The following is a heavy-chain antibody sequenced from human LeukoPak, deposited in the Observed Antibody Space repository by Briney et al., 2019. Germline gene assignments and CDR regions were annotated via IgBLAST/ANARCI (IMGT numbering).Heavy chain of an antibody. J-gene: IGHJ4*02. CDR3: ARGGSSGWRTPNDDY. Sequence: GSLRLSCAASGFTFSTYAMSWVRQAPGKGLEWVSTISGSGGSTYYADSVKGRFTISRDNSKNTLYLQMNSLRAEDTALYYCARGGSSGWRTPNDDYWGQGTLVTVSS. CDR2: ISGSGGST. V-gene: IGHV3-23*01. CDR1: GFTFSTYA. D-gene: IGHD6-19*01.